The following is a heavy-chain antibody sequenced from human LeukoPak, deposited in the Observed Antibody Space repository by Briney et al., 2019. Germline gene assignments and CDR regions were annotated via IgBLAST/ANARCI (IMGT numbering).Heavy chain of an antibody. J-gene: IGHJ5*02. Sequence: GGSLRLSCAASGFTFSSYEMNWVRQAPGKGLEWVSYISSSGSTIYYADSVKGRFTISRDNAKNSLYLQMNSLRAEDTAVYYCARGRITVVRGSLFDPWGQGTLVTVSS. CDR3: ARGRITVVRGSLFDP. V-gene: IGHV3-48*03. D-gene: IGHD3-10*01. CDR2: ISSSGSTI. CDR1: GFTFSSYE.